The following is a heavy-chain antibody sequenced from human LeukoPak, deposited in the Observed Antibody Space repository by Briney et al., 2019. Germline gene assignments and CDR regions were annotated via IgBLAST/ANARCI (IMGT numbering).Heavy chain of an antibody. J-gene: IGHJ5*02. Sequence: ASVKVSCKASGYTFTGYYMHWVRRAPGQGLEWMGWINPNSGGTNYAQKFQGRVTMTRDTSISTAYMELSRLRSDDTAVYYCARVLQPYYDSSGYNNWFDPWGQGTLVTVSS. CDR1: GYTFTGYY. CDR3: ARVLQPYYDSSGYNNWFDP. V-gene: IGHV1-2*02. CDR2: INPNSGGT. D-gene: IGHD3-22*01.